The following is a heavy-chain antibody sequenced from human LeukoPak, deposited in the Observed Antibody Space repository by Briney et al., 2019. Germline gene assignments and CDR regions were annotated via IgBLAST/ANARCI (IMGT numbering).Heavy chain of an antibody. V-gene: IGHV4-4*07. J-gene: IGHJ5*02. CDR2: IYTSGST. CDR1: GGSISSYY. Sequence: SETLSLTCTVSGGSISSYYWSWIRQPAGKGLEWIGRIYTSGSTNYNPSLKSRVTMSVDTSKNQFSLKLSSVTAADTAVYYCARGYYYGSGSYYERFDPWGQGTLVTVSS. D-gene: IGHD3-10*01. CDR3: ARGYYYGSGSYYERFDP.